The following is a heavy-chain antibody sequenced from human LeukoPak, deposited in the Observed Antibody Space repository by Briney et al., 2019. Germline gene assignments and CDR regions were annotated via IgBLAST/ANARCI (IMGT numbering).Heavy chain of an antibody. CDR3: ARGTYYYGSGSYTY. CDR2: MNPNSGNT. V-gene: IGHV1-8*01. Sequence: ASVKVSCKASGYTFTSYDINWVRQATGQGLEWMGWMNPNSGNTGYAQKFQGRVTMTRNTSISTAYMELSSLRSEDTAVYYCARGTYYYGSGSYTYWGQGALVTVSS. J-gene: IGHJ4*02. D-gene: IGHD3-10*01. CDR1: GYTFTSYD.